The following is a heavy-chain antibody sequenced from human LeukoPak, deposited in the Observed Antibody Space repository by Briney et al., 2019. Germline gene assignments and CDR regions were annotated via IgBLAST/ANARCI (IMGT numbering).Heavy chain of an antibody. D-gene: IGHD3-22*01. Sequence: ASVKVSCKASGYTFTGYYMHWVRQAPGQGLEWMGWINPNSGGTNYAQKFQGRVTMTRDTSISTAYMELSSLRSDDTAVYYCAREVVITNWFDPWGQGTLVTVSS. J-gene: IGHJ5*02. CDR3: AREVVITNWFDP. CDR2: INPNSGGT. CDR1: GYTFTGYY. V-gene: IGHV1-2*02.